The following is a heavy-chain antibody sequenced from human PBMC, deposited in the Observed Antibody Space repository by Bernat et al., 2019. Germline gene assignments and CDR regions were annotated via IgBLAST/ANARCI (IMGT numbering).Heavy chain of an antibody. CDR1: GFTFSSYS. Sequence: QVQLVESGGGVVQPGRSLRLSCGASGFTFSSYSMHWVRQAPGKGLEWVAIISYDGRYKYYADSVKGRFTISRDNSKDTVYLQVNSLRAEDTAVYSCAKEVGATKGNAFDFWGQGTMLTVSS. V-gene: IGHV3-30*04. J-gene: IGHJ3*01. CDR3: AKEVGATKGNAFDF. CDR2: ISYDGRYK. D-gene: IGHD1-26*01.